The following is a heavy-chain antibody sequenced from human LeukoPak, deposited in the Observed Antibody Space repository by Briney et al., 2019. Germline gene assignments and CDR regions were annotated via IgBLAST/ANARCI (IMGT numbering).Heavy chain of an antibody. CDR2: INPSGGST. CDR3: ARLRLGYDNSGAYYAEAFDL. V-gene: IGHV1-46*01. CDR1: GYAFTNYY. J-gene: IGHJ3*01. D-gene: IGHD3-22*01. Sequence: ASVKVSCKASGYAFTNYYMHWVRQAPGQGLEWMGIINPSGGSTTYAQKFQGRVTMTRDMSTSTVYMEVSSLRSEDTAMYYCARLRLGYDNSGAYYAEAFDLWGQGTMVTVSS.